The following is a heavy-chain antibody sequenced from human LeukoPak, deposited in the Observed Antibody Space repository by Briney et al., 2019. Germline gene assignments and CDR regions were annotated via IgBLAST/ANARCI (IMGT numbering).Heavy chain of an antibody. J-gene: IGHJ4*02. CDR1: GYSISNGYY. CDR3: ARGGSSTMIAGTD. Sequence: SETLSLTCIVSGYSISNGYYWVWIRQTPGKGLEWIASVSHRGTTYYNPSLKSRVSISIDTSKNQFSLKVDPVTAADTAVYFCARGGSSTMIAGTDWGQGTLLTVSS. V-gene: IGHV4-38-2*02. CDR2: VSHRGTT. D-gene: IGHD3-22*01.